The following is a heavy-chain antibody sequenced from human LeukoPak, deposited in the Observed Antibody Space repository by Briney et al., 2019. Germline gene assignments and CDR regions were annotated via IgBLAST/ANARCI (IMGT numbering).Heavy chain of an antibody. CDR1: GGPISGYY. D-gene: IGHD6-19*01. Sequence: PSETLSLTYTVSGGPISGYYWSWIRQPPGKGLEWIGYTSHSGTTKYNPSLKSRITISVDTSKKQFSLTLNSVIAADTAVYYCARGGGQQWPINHYYYSAMDVWGQGTTVTVSS. CDR3: ARGGGQQWPINHYYYSAMDV. V-gene: IGHV4-59*01. CDR2: TSHSGTT. J-gene: IGHJ6*02.